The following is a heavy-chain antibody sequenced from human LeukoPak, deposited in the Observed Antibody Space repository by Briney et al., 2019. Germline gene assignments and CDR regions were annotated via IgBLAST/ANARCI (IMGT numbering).Heavy chain of an antibody. J-gene: IGHJ6*03. Sequence: PGGSLRLSCAASGFTVSSNYMSWVRQAPGKGLEWVSVIYSGGSTYYADSVKGRFTISRDNSKNTLYLQMNSLRAEDTAVYYCARELYGIAAAENTAWPRYYYDMDVWGKGTTVTVSS. CDR1: GFTVSSNY. D-gene: IGHD6-13*01. CDR2: IYSGGST. V-gene: IGHV3-53*01. CDR3: ARELYGIAAAENTAWPRYYYDMDV.